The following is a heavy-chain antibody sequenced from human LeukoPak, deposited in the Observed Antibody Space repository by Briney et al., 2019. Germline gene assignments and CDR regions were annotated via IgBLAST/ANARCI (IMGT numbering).Heavy chain of an antibody. CDR2: ISYDGSNK. J-gene: IGHJ5*02. V-gene: IGHV3-30-3*01. CDR1: GFXFSSYA. CDR3: ARDRGAVAAPPTGFDP. D-gene: IGHD6-19*01. Sequence: GGSLRLSCAASGFXFSSYAIHWVRQAPGKGLEWVAVISYDGSNKYYADSVKGRFTISRDNSKNTLYLQMNSLRAEDTAVYYCARDRGAVAAPPTGFDPWGQGTLVTVSS.